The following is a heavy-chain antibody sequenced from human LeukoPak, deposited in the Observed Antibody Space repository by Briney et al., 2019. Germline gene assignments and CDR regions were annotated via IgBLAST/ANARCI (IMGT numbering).Heavy chain of an antibody. CDR2: IYYSGST. J-gene: IGHJ5*02. CDR3: ARATDASSGYFWFDP. Sequence: PSETLSLTCSVSGGSISGYYWSWIRQSPGKGLEWIAYIYYSGSTNYNPSLKSRVTISVDTSKNQFSLKLSSVTAADTAMYYCARATDASSGYFWFDPGGQGTLVTVSS. CDR1: GGSISGYY. V-gene: IGHV4-59*01. D-gene: IGHD3-22*01.